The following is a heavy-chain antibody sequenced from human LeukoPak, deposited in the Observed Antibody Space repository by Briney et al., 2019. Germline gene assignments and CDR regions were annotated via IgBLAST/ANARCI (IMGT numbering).Heavy chain of an antibody. J-gene: IGHJ4*02. Sequence: QTGGSLRLSCAASGFTFSSYAMHWVRQAPGKGLEWVAVISYDGSNKYYADSVKGRFTISRDNSKNTLYLQMNSPRAEDTAVYYCARVPPGDYGGPVDSWGQGTLVAVSS. CDR1: GFTFSSYA. D-gene: IGHD4-23*01. CDR3: ARVPPGDYGGPVDS. CDR2: ISYDGSNK. V-gene: IGHV3-30*04.